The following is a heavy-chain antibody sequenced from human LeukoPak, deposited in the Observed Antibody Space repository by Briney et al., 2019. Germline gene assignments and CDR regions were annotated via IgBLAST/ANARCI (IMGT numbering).Heavy chain of an antibody. J-gene: IGHJ4*02. CDR3: ARDEQGGTTGGLGY. Sequence: ASVKVSCKASGYTFTDYYIHWVRQAPGQGLEWVGRINPNSGATHYPQKFQGRVTMTRDTSINTAYLELNSLRSDDTAIYYRARDEQGGTTGGLGYWGQGTLVTVSS. CDR2: INPNSGAT. V-gene: IGHV1-2*06. CDR1: GYTFTDYY. D-gene: IGHD1-14*01.